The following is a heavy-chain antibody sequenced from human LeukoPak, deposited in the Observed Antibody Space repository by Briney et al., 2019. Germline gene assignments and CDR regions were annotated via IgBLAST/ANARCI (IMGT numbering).Heavy chain of an antibody. CDR1: GYTFTSYD. D-gene: IGHD3-10*01. CDR3: ARSPGWATMVRGVIRPPFFDY. V-gene: IGHV1-8*01. J-gene: IGHJ4*02. Sequence: ASVKVSCKASGYTFTSYDINWVRQATGQGLEWMGWMNPNSGNTGYAQKFQGRVTITADESTSTAYMELSSLRSEDTAVYYCARSPGWATMVRGVIRPPFFDYWGQGTLVTVSS. CDR2: MNPNSGNT.